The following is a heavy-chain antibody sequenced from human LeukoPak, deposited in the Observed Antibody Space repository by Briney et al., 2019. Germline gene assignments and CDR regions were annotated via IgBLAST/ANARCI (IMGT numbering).Heavy chain of an antibody. CDR1: GFTFSNYF. CDR2: ISGSGGST. V-gene: IGHV3-23*01. CDR3: AKDAGGHDY. Sequence: PGGSLRLSCAASGFTFSNYFMSWVRQAPGKGLEWVSTISGSGGSTYYADSVKGRFTISRDNSKNTLYLQMNSLRAEDTAVFYCAKDAGGHDYWGQGALVTVSS. J-gene: IGHJ4*02. D-gene: IGHD1-1*01.